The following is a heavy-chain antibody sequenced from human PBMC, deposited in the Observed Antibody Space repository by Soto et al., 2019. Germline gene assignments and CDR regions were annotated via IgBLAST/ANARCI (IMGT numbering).Heavy chain of an antibody. CDR2: NNHSGST. J-gene: IGHJ4*02. CDR3: ARGVLTGYPNNPHFDY. CDR1: GGSFSGYY. Sequence: QVQLQQWGAGLLKPSETLSLTCAVYGGSFSGYYWSWIRQPPGKGLEWIVENNHSGSTNYNPSLKSRVTRSVDTSKSLFSLKLSSVTAADTAVYYCARGVLTGYPNNPHFDYWGQGTLVTVSS. D-gene: IGHD3-9*01. V-gene: IGHV4-34*01.